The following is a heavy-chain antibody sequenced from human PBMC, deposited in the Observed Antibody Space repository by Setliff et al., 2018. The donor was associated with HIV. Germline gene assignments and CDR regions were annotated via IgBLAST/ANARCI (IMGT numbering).Heavy chain of an antibody. V-gene: IGHV5-51*01. CDR1: GYSFTSYW. Sequence: RGESLKISCKGSGYSFTSYWIGWVRQMPGKGLEWMGIIYPGDSDTRYSPSLQGQVTISDDKSISTAYLQWSSLKASDTAVYYCARDFDENHLLGLNCFDPRGQGTLVTVSS. D-gene: IGHD2-15*01. CDR2: IYPGDSDT. J-gene: IGHJ5*02. CDR3: ARDFDENHLLGLNCFDP.